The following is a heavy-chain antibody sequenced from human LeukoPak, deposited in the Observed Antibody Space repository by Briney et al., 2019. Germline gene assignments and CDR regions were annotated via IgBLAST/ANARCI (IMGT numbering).Heavy chain of an antibody. D-gene: IGHD3-10*01. CDR3: ARGGRYYGSGSYYKPYDY. V-gene: IGHV3-7*03. CDR2: IKQDGSEK. J-gene: IGHJ4*02. CDR1: GFTFSDAW. Sequence: GGSLRLSCAASGFTFSDAWMNWVRQAPGKGLEWVANIKQDGSEKYYVDSVKGRFTISRDNAKNSLYLQMNSLRAEDTAVYYCARGGRYYGSGSYYKPYDYWGQGTLVTVSS.